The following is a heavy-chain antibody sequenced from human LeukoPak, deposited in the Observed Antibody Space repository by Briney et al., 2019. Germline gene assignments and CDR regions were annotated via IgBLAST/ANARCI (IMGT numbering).Heavy chain of an antibody. V-gene: IGHV3-23*01. CDR3: AKDLHPTVLRFLEWLSPYDY. D-gene: IGHD3-3*01. CDR1: GFTFSNYG. CDR2: ISGSGGST. J-gene: IGHJ4*02. Sequence: GGTLRLSCAASGFTFSNYGMSWVRQAPGKGLEWVSAISGSGGSTYYADSVKGRFTISRDNSKNTLYLQMNSLRAEDTAVYYCAKDLHPTVLRFLEWLSPYDYWGQGTLVTVSS.